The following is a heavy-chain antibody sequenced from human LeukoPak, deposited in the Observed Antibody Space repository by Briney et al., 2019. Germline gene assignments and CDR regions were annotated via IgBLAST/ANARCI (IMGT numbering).Heavy chain of an antibody. CDR1: GYTFTSYG. Sequence: EASVKVSCKASGYTFTSYGISLVRQAPGQGLEWMEWISAYNGNTNYAQKLQGRVTMTTDTSTSTAYMELRSLRSDDTAVYYCARVRRYYDSSGYRIFDYWGQGTLVTVSS. CDR3: ARVRRYYDSSGYRIFDY. D-gene: IGHD3-22*01. V-gene: IGHV1-18*01. CDR2: ISAYNGNT. J-gene: IGHJ4*02.